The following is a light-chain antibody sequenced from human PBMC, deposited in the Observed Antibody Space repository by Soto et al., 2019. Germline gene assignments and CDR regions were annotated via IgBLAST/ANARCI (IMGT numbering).Light chain of an antibody. CDR2: GAS. Sequence: EIVLTQSPGTLSLSPGERATLSCRASQSLNTNLAWYQQKPGQAPRLLIYGASSRATGIPDRFSGSGSGTDFTLTISRLEPEDFAVYYCQQYGSSLSITFGQGTRLENK. V-gene: IGKV3-20*01. CDR1: QSLNTN. CDR3: QQYGSSLSIT. J-gene: IGKJ5*01.